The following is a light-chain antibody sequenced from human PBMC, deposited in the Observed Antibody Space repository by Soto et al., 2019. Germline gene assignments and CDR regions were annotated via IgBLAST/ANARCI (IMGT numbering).Light chain of an antibody. J-gene: IGKJ1*01. V-gene: IGKV1-9*01. CDR1: LGISSF. CDR3: QQLNSYPWT. Sequence: DIQLTQSPSFLSASVGDRVTITCRASLGISSFLAWYQQKPGKAPKLLIYAASTLQSGVPSRFSGSGSGTEFTLTISSLQPEDFATYYCQQLNSYPWTFGQGTKVEIQ. CDR2: AAS.